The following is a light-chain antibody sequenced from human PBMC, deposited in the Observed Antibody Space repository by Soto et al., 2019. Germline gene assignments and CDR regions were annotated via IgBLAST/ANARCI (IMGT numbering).Light chain of an antibody. CDR3: QQTNYFPYT. CDR2: AAS. V-gene: IGKV1-12*01. J-gene: IGKJ2*01. CDR1: HVISSW. Sequence: DIQITQSPSSVSASVGDRVTITCRASHVISSWLAWYQQNPGKAPKLLIYAASRLQSGVPSRFSGSESGADFSLTISSLQPEDVATYYCQQTNYFPYTFGQGTKLEIK.